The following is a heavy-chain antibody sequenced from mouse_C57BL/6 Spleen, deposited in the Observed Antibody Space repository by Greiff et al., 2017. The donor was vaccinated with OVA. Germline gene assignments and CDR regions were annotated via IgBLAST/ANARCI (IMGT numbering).Heavy chain of an antibody. V-gene: IGHV5-6*01. D-gene: IGHD4-1*01. CDR3: ARPGTIRYFDV. CDR1: GFTFSSYG. Sequence: EVKLVESGGDLVKPGGSLKLSCAASGFTFSSYGMSWVRQTPDKRLEWVATISSGGSYTYYPDSVKGRFTISRDNAKNTLYLQMSSLKSEDTAMYYCARPGTIRYFDVWGTGTTVTVSS. CDR2: ISSGGSYT. J-gene: IGHJ1*03.